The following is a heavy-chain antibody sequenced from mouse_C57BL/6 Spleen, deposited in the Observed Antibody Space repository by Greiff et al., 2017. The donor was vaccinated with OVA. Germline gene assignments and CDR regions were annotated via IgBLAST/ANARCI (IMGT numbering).Heavy chain of an antibody. J-gene: IGHJ2*01. CDR3: ARQGYDYSFDY. CDR2: ISSGGSYT. D-gene: IGHD2-4*01. CDR1: GFTFSSYG. V-gene: IGHV5-6*02. Sequence: DVKLVESGGDLVKPGGSLKLSCAASGFTFSSYGMSWVRQTPDKRLEWVATISSGGSYTYYPDSVKGRFTISRDNAKNTLYLQMSSLKSEDTAMYYCARQGYDYSFDYWGQGTTLTVSS.